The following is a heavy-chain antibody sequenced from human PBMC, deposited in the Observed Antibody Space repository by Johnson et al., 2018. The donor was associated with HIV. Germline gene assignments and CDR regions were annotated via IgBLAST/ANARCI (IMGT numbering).Heavy chain of an antibody. V-gene: IGHV3-30*04. CDR1: GFTFSSYG. Sequence: QVQLVESGGGVVQPGRSLRLSCAASGFTFSSYGMHWVRQAPSKGLEWVAVISYDGSDKDYADSVKGRFTISRDSSKNTLYLHMNSLRAEDTAVYYCARGSRYTYDNDDALLLHAFDIWGQGTVVTVSS. D-gene: IGHD3-22*01. CDR3: ARGSRYTYDNDDALLLHAFDI. CDR2: ISYDGSDK. J-gene: IGHJ3*02.